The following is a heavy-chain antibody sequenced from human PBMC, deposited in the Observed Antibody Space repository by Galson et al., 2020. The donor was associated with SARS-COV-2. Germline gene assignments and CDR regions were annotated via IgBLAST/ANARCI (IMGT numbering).Heavy chain of an antibody. V-gene: IGHV3-30-3*01. CDR2: ISYDGSNK. Sequence: GGSLRLSCAASGFTFSSCAMHWVRQAPGKGLEWVAVISYDGSNKYYADSVKGRFTISRDNSKNTLYLQMNSLRAEDTAVYYCARDLGGYNDYWGQGTLVTVSS. J-gene: IGHJ4*02. CDR1: GFTFSSCA. D-gene: IGHD5-12*01. CDR3: ARDLGGYNDY.